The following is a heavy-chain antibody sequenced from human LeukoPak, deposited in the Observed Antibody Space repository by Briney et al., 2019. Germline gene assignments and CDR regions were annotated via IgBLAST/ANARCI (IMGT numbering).Heavy chain of an antibody. Sequence: GGSLRLSCAASGFTFSSYWMHWVRQAPGKGLVWVSRINNDGSATKYADSVKGRFTISRDNAKNTLDLRMNSLRAEDTAVYYCTRGYNYGSIDYWGQGTLVTVSS. CDR1: GFTFSSYW. V-gene: IGHV3-74*03. D-gene: IGHD5-18*01. CDR3: TRGYNYGSIDY. CDR2: INNDGSAT. J-gene: IGHJ4*02.